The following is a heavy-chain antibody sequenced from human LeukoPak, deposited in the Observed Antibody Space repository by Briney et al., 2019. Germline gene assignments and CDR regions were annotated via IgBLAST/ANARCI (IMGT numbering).Heavy chain of an antibody. D-gene: IGHD5-18*01. J-gene: IGHJ4*02. CDR2: INGNGAST. CDR3: AKDQGYSYYYLDY. Sequence: GGSLRLSCAGSGFTFNNHAMSWVRQAPGKGLEWVSGINGNGASTYYSDSVKGRFTISRDNSKNTLYLQMSSLRAEDTAIYHCAKDQGYSYYYLDYWGQRTLVTVSS. V-gene: IGHV3-23*01. CDR1: GFTFNNHA.